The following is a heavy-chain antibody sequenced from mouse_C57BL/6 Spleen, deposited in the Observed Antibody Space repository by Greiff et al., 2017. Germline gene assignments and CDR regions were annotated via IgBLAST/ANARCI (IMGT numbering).Heavy chain of an antibody. CDR2: ISDGGSYT. D-gene: IGHD6-1*01. V-gene: IGHV5-4*03. CDR1: GFTFSSYA. CDR3: ARGGAPVSWFAY. J-gene: IGHJ3*01. Sequence: EVKLMESGGGLVKPGGSLKLSCAASGFTFSSYAMSWVRQTPEKRLEWVATISDGGSYTYYPDNVKGRFTISRDNAKNNLYLQMSHLKSEDTAMYYCARGGAPVSWFAYWGQGTLVTVSA.